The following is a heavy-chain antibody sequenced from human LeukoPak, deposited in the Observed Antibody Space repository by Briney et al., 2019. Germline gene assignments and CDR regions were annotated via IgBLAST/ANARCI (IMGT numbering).Heavy chain of an antibody. D-gene: IGHD3-9*01. CDR3: ARDRYDILTGYYIWGDY. V-gene: IGHV4-4*07. CDR2: IYTSGST. J-gene: IGHJ4*02. Sequence: SETLSLTCTVSGGSISNYYWSWIRQPAGKGLEWIGRIYTSGSTNYNPSLKSRVTISVDTSKNQFSLKLSSVTAADTAVYYCARDRYDILTGYYIWGDYWGQGTLVTVSS. CDR1: GGSISNYY.